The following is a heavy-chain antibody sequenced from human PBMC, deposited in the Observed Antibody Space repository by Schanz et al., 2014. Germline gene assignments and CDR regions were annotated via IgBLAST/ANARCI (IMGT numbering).Heavy chain of an antibody. CDR2: TSNDGSFT. V-gene: IGHV3-23*01. CDR1: GFTFTTYA. CDR3: AKVKGRPSVDV. J-gene: IGHJ6*02. D-gene: IGHD6-19*01. Sequence: DVQLLESGGGLVQPGESLRLSCAASGFTFTTYAMTWVRQAPGKGLEWVSRTSNDGSFTTFADSVKGRFTISRDNAKNTLYLQMNSLRPEDTAVYYCAKVKGRPSVDVWGQGTTVSVSS.